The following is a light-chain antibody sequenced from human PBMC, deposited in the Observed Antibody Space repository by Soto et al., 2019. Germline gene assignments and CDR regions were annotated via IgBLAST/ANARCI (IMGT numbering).Light chain of an antibody. V-gene: IGLV4-69*01. CDR1: SGHSSYA. Sequence: QPVLPQSPSASASLGASVKLTCTLSSGHSSYAIAWHQQQPEKGPRYLMKLNSDGSHSKGDGIPDRFSVSGSGAERYLTSSSLPSEDEADYYCKTWGPGMRVFGGGTKLTVL. CDR2: LNSDGSH. CDR3: KTWGPGMRV. J-gene: IGLJ2*01.